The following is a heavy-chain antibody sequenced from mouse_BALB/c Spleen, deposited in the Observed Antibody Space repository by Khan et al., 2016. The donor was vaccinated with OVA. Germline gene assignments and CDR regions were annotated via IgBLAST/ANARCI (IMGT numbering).Heavy chain of an antibody. J-gene: IGHJ3*01. V-gene: IGHV2-2*01. CDR2: IWSGGNT. CDR1: GFSLTTYG. CDR3: ARNSYMYDFTY. D-gene: IGHD2-14*01. Sequence: QVQLKESGPGLVQPSQSLSITCTVSGFSLTTYGVHWVRQSPGKGLEWLGLIWSGGNTDYNAAFISRLSITKDNSKSQVFFKMNSLQADDTGMYYCARNSYMYDFTYWGQGTLVTVSA.